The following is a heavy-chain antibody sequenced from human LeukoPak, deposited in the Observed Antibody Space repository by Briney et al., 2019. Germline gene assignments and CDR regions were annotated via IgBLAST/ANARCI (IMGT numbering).Heavy chain of an antibody. V-gene: IGHV3-7*01. CDR2: IKQDGSEK. CDR3: ARGRYHGNVWGSPP. J-gene: IGHJ5*02. CDR1: GFTFSSYW. Sequence: GGSLRLSCAASGFTFSSYWMSWVRQALGKGLEWVANIKQDGSEKYYVDSVKGRFTISRDNAKNSLYLQMNSLRDEDTAIYYCARGRYHGNVWGSPPWGQGILVIVSS. D-gene: IGHD3-16*01.